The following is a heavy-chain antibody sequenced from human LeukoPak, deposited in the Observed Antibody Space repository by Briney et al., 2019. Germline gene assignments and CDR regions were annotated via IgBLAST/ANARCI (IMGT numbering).Heavy chain of an antibody. J-gene: IGHJ4*02. CDR3: TRASPKHLSYYYGSGSYYNFDY. D-gene: IGHD3-10*01. V-gene: IGHV3-49*04. CDR1: GFTLGDYA. CDR2: IRSKAYGGTT. Sequence: PGRSLRLSCTASGFTLGDYAMSWVRQAPGKGLEWVGFIRSKAYGGTTEYAASVKGRFTISRDDSKSIAYLQMNSLKTEDTAVYYCTRASPKHLSYYYGSGSYYNFDYWGQGTLVTVSS.